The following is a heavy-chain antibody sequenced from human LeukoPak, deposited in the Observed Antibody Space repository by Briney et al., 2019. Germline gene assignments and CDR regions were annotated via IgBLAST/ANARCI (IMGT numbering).Heavy chain of an antibody. CDR3: AKDIIAAAVDWFDP. J-gene: IGHJ5*02. CDR1: GFTFSSYA. V-gene: IGHV3-23*01. CDR2: ISGSGGST. Sequence: GGSLRLSCAASGFTFSSYAMSWVRQAPGKWLEWVSSISGSGGSTYYAESVKGRFTISRDNSKNTLYLQMNSMRAEDTAVYYCAKDIIAAAVDWFDPWGQGTLVTVSS. D-gene: IGHD6-13*01.